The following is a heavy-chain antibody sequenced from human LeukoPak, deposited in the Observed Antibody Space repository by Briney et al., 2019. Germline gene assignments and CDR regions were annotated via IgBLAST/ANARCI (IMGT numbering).Heavy chain of an antibody. CDR2: TNPNSGGT. V-gene: IGHV1-2*02. CDR1: GYTFTDYY. Sequence: ASVKVSCKASGYTFTDYYINWVRQAPGQGLEWMGWTNPNSGGTKYAQKFEGRVTMTRDTSITTAYMELSRLASDDTAVYYCAGNFHILTGYYDDEGFDIWGQGTMVTVSS. CDR3: AGNFHILTGYYDDEGFDI. J-gene: IGHJ3*02. D-gene: IGHD3-9*01.